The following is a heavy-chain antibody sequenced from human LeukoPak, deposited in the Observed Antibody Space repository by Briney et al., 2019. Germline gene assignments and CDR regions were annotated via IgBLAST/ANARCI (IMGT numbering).Heavy chain of an antibody. J-gene: IGHJ3*02. Sequence: PGGSLRLSCAASGFTFSSYAMHWVRQAPGKGLEWVAVISYDGSNKYYADSVKGRFTISRDNSKNTLYLQMNSLRAEDTAVYYCARAKGYCSSTSCSGAFDIWGQGTMVTVSS. CDR3: ARAKGYCSSTSCSGAFDI. V-gene: IGHV3-30*04. CDR2: ISYDGSNK. CDR1: GFTFSSYA. D-gene: IGHD2-2*01.